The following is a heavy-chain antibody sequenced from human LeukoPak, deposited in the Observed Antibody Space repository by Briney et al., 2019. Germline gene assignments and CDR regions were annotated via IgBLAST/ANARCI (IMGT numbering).Heavy chain of an antibody. D-gene: IGHD5-24*01. J-gene: IGHJ4*02. CDR1: GFTVSSNS. CDR2: IKQDGSEK. Sequence: GGSLRLSCTVSGFTVSSNSMSWVRQAPGKGLEWVANIKQDGSEKYYVDSVKGRFTISRDNAKKSLYLEMSTLRAEDTAVYYCARYRLVWLPVPDFNYWGQGTLVTVSS. CDR3: ARYRLVWLPVPDFNY. V-gene: IGHV3-7*01.